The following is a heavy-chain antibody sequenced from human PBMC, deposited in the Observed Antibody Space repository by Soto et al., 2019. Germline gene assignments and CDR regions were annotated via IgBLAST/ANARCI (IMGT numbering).Heavy chain of an antibody. V-gene: IGHV4-31*03. Sequence: QVQLQESGPGLVKPSQTLSLTCTVSGGSISSGGYYWSWIRQHPGKGLEWIGYIYYSGSTYYNPSLKGRVTISVDTSKNQFSLKLSSGTAADTAVYYCARDPGYGTMVRVPYYFDYWGQGTLVTVSS. CDR2: IYYSGST. D-gene: IGHD3-10*01. J-gene: IGHJ4*02. CDR1: GGSISSGGYY. CDR3: ARDPGYGTMVRVPYYFDY.